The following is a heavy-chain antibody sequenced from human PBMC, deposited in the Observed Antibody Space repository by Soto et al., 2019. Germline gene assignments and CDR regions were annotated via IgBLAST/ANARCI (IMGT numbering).Heavy chain of an antibody. J-gene: IGHJ6*02. D-gene: IGHD3-10*01. V-gene: IGHV4-39*01. CDR2: ISFSGSA. CDR3: ARRSALPTYYKTVDV. Sequence: TLSLTCIVSGDSVSSRSSSWVWIRQPPAKGLEWIGSISFSGSANYNPSLKSRVTISLETSKNQFSLKLSSVTAADTAAYYCARRSALPTYYKTVDVWGQGTTVTVSS. CDR1: GDSVSSRSSS.